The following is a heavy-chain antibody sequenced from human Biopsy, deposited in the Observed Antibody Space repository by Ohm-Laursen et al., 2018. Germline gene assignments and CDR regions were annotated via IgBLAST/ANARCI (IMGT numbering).Heavy chain of an antibody. CDR1: GGSFSGYY. CDR3: ARLTGDYIWGNWRINHDPFDI. Sequence: SQTLSLTCAVSGGSFSGYYWSWIRQTPGKGLEWIGEVSHSGSTNYSPPLKSRVTISVDTSKNQFSLNLSSVTAADTAVYYCARLTGDYIWGNWRINHDPFDIWDQGTSVTVSS. J-gene: IGHJ3*02. CDR2: VSHSGST. D-gene: IGHD3-16*01. V-gene: IGHV4-34*01.